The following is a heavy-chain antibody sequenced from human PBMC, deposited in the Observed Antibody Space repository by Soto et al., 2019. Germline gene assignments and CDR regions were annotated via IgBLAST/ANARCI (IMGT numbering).Heavy chain of an antibody. V-gene: IGHV4-34*01. J-gene: IGHJ6*02. CDR3: AREDYGDYEGRYGMDV. CDR2: INHSGST. CDR1: GGSFSGYY. Sequence: SETLSLTCAVYGGSFSGYYWSWIRQPPGKGLEWIGEINHSGSTNYNPSLKSRVTISVDTSKNQFSLKLSSVTAADTAVYYCAREDYGDYEGRYGMDVWGQGTTVTVSS. D-gene: IGHD4-17*01.